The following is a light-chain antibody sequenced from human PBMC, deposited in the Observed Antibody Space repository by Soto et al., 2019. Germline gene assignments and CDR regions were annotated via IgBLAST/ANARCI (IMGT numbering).Light chain of an antibody. CDR1: RSDVGNYNL. J-gene: IGLJ3*02. CDR2: EVT. CDR3: CSYAGSSTLWV. V-gene: IGLV2-23*02. Sequence: QSVLTQPASVSGSPGQSITISCTGTRSDVGNYNLVSWYQLHPGKAPKVMIYEVTKRPSGVSNRFSGSKSGNTASLTISGLQAEDEADYYCCSYAGSSTLWVFGGGTKLTVL.